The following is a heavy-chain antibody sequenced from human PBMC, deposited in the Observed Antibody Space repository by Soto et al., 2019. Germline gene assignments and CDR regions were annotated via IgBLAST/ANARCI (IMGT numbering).Heavy chain of an antibody. J-gene: IGHJ6*02. Sequence: EVQLVESGGGLVQPGRSLRLSCAASGFTFDDYAMHWVRQAPGKGLEWDSGISWDSGTIVDVDSVKGRFTSARDNAKNSLYLQMNSLRAEDTALYYCAKDMRGGSSSSRYYYGVDVWGQGTTVTVSS. CDR1: GFTFDDYA. D-gene: IGHD6-13*01. V-gene: IGHV3-9*01. CDR2: ISWDSGTI. CDR3: AKDMRGGSSSSRYYYGVDV.